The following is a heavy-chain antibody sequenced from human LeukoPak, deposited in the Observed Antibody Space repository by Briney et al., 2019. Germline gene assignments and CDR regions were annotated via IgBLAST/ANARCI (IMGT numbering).Heavy chain of an antibody. Sequence: ASVKVSCKASGYTFTGYYMHWVRQAPGQGLEWMGWINPNSGGTNYAQKFQGRVTMTRDTSISTAYMELSRLRSDDTAVYYCARGMATITRWFDPWGQGTLVTVSS. CDR1: GYTFTGYY. D-gene: IGHD5-24*01. J-gene: IGHJ5*02. CDR3: ARGMATITRWFDP. V-gene: IGHV1-2*02. CDR2: INPNSGGT.